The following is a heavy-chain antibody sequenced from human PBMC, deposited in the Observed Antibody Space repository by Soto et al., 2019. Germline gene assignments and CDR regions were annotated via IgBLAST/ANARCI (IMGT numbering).Heavy chain of an antibody. J-gene: IGHJ6*02. V-gene: IGHV3-30-3*01. D-gene: IGHD1-7*01. CDR3: ARESITGTTFPYYYGMDV. CDR2: ISYDGSNK. CDR1: GFTFGSYA. Sequence: GGSLRLSCAASGFTFGSYAMHWVRQAPGKGLEWVAVISYDGSNKYYADSVKGRFTISRDNSKNTLYLQMNSLRAEDTAVYYCARESITGTTFPYYYGMDVWGQGTTVTVSS.